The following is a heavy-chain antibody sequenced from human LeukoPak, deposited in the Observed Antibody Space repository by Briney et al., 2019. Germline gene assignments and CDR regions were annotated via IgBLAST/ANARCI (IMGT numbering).Heavy chain of an antibody. CDR1: GYTLTELS. Sequence: ASVKVSCKVSGYTLTELSMHWVRQAPGKGLEWMGGFDPEDGETIYAQKFQGRVTMTEDTSTDTAYMELSSLRSEDTAVYYCATARIVGATNSLDYWGQGTLLTVSS. CDR2: FDPEDGET. D-gene: IGHD1-26*01. J-gene: IGHJ4*02. CDR3: ATARIVGATNSLDY. V-gene: IGHV1-24*01.